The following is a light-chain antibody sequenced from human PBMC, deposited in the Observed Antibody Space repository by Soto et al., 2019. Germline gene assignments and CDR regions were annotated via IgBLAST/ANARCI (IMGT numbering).Light chain of an antibody. J-gene: IGLJ1*01. Sequence: QSLLTQPPSASGSPGRSVTISYAGTSGDVGAYDYVSWYQQHPGKAPKLLIYEVTKRPLGVPDRFSGSKSGNAASLTVSGLQAEDEADYYCSSYAGSNYPYVFGTGTKVTAL. CDR3: SSYAGSNYPYV. CDR1: SGDVGAYDY. V-gene: IGLV2-8*01. CDR2: EVT.